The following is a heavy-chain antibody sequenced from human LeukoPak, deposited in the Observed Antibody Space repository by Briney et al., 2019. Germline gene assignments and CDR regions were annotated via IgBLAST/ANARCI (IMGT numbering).Heavy chain of an antibody. V-gene: IGHV3-23*01. CDR3: GRYYVMDV. CDR1: GFTFSTYV. Sequence: GWSLRLSCAASGFTFSTYVMNWVRQAPGKGLEWVSTISDSGGSTYYADSVKGRFTISRDNSKSTLYLQMNSLRAEDTAVYYCGRYYVMDVWGQGTSVTVSS. CDR2: ISDSGGST. J-gene: IGHJ6*02.